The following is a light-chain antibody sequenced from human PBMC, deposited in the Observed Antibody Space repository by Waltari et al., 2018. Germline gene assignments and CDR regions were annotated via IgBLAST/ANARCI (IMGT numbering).Light chain of an antibody. CDR2: EGN. Sequence: NFMLTQPHSGSESPGKTVTISCTRSSGSIASNYGQGYQQRPGSAPTPVNYEGNKRPDGVPGRFSGSIGSSPNSAFITSSGLQTEDEACYDWHSYDSSSWVFGGGTKLTVL. CDR3: HSYDSSSWV. J-gene: IGLJ3*02. V-gene: IGLV6-57*03. CDR1: SGSIASNY.